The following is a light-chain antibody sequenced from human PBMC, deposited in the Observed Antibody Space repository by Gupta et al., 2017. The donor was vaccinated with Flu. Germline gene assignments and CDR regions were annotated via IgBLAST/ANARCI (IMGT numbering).Light chain of an antibody. J-gene: IGKJ1*01. CDR1: QRISSY. Sequence: DIQMTQSPSSLSASVGDRVTITCRASQRISSYLNWYQQKPGKAPKLLIYAASRVKSWVPSRFSGSGSGTDFTLTISSRQPEDFATYYCQPRDSTPWPFGQGTKVEIK. V-gene: IGKV1-39*01. CDR2: AAS. CDR3: QPRDSTPWP.